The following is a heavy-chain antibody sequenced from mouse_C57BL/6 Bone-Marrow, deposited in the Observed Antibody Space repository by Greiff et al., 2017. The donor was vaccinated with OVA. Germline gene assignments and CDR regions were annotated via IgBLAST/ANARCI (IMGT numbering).Heavy chain of an antibody. J-gene: IGHJ1*03. CDR3: TVNYYGNSDWYFDV. Sequence: QVQLQQSGAELVRPGASVTLSCKASGYTFTDYEMHWVKQTPVHGLEWIGAIDPETGGTAYNQKFKGKAILTSDKSSSTAYMELRSLTSEDSAVYYCTVNYYGNSDWYFDVWGTGTTVTVSS. CDR2: IDPETGGT. D-gene: IGHD2-1*01. V-gene: IGHV1-15*01. CDR1: GYTFTDYE.